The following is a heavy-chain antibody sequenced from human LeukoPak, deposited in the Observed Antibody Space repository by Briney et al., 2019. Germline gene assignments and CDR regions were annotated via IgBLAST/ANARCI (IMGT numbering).Heavy chain of an antibody. J-gene: IGHJ6*02. CDR1: GGSFSGYY. CDR3: ARVRGADYYYYYGMDV. Sequence: KTSETLSLTCAVYGGSFSGYYWSWIRQPPGKGLEWIGEINHSGSTNYNPSLKSRVTISVDTSKNQFSLKLSSVTAADTAVYYCARVRGADYYYYYGMDVWGQGTTVTVSS. CDR2: INHSGST. D-gene: IGHD3-10*01. V-gene: IGHV4-34*01.